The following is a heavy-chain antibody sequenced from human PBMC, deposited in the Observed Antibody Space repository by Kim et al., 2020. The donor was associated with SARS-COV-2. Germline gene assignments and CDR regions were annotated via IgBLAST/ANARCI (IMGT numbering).Heavy chain of an antibody. CDR3: ARGGGILAGVVNNWFDP. V-gene: IGHV4-34*01. Sequence: LKSRVTISVDTSKNQFSLKLSSVTAADTAVYYCARGGGILAGVVNNWFDPWGQGTLVTVSS. J-gene: IGHJ5*02. D-gene: IGHD3-3*01.